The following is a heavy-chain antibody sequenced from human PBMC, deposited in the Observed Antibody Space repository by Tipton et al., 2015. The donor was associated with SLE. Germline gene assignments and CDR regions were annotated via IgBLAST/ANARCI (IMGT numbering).Heavy chain of an antibody. CDR3: AREGHIVVVVAAPRAYYGMDV. D-gene: IGHD2-15*01. CDR2: IKQDGSEK. CDR1: GFTFSSYW. J-gene: IGHJ6*02. Sequence: SLRLSCAASGFTFSSYWMSWVRQAPGKGLEWVANIKQDGSEKYYVDSVKGRFTISRDNAKNSLYLQMNSLRAEETAVYYCAREGHIVVVVAAPRAYYGMDVWGQGTTVTVSS. V-gene: IGHV3-7*01.